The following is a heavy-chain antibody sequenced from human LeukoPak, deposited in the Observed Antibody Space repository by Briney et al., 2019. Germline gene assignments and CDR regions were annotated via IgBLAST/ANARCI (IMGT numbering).Heavy chain of an antibody. D-gene: IGHD2-15*01. Sequence: SETLSLTCTVSGGSISSYYWSWIRQPPGKGLEWIGYIYYSGSTNYNPSLKSRVTISVDTSKNQFSLELSSVTAADTAVYYCAGGVVAALDFDYWGQGTLVTVSS. CDR2: IYYSGST. J-gene: IGHJ4*02. V-gene: IGHV4-59*01. CDR1: GGSISSYY. CDR3: AGGVVAALDFDY.